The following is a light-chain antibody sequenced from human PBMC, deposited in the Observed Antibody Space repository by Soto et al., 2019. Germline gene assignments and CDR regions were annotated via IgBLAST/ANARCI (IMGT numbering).Light chain of an antibody. Sequence: ETMMTQPPDTLSVSLGERATLSCRASQSLRSSLAWYQQKPGQAPRLLIYDASTRATGIPARFSGSGSGTDFTLTISGLQSEDFAVYYCQQYNNWPQTFGQGTKVGIK. J-gene: IGKJ1*01. CDR3: QQYNNWPQT. CDR2: DAS. V-gene: IGKV3-15*01. CDR1: QSLRSS.